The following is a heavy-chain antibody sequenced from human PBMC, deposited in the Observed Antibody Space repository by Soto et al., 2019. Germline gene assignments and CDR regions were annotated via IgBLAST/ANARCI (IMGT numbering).Heavy chain of an antibody. D-gene: IGHD2-8*01. Sequence: SETLSLTGTVSAGAISVFNHYCDWIRQPPGKGLGWMGTIYYSLTSIDNPSLQSRVTMSVDTSKRQFSLKVSSVNAADTAVYFCARRAPDGNGHHYFDYWGQGARVTVSS. CDR1: AGAISVFNHY. J-gene: IGHJ4*02. CDR3: ARRAPDGNGHHYFDY. CDR2: IYYSLTS. V-gene: IGHV4-39*01.